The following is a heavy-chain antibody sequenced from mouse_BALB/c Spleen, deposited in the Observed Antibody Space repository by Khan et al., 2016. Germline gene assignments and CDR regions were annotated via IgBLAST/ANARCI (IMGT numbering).Heavy chain of an antibody. J-gene: IGHJ3*01. CDR2: IDPANGNT. Sequence: VQLQQSGAELVKPGASVKLSCTASGFNIKDTYMHWVKQRPEQGLEWIGRIDPANGNTKYDPKFQGKATIKADTSYNTAYLQLSSLTSEDTAVYYCARSPYDYDVGFAYWGQGTLVTVSS. CDR3: ARSPYDYDVGFAY. CDR1: GFNIKDTY. V-gene: IGHV14-3*02. D-gene: IGHD2-4*01.